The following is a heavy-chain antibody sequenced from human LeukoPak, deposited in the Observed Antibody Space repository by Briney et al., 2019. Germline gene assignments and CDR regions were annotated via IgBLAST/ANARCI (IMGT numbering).Heavy chain of an antibody. J-gene: IGHJ4*02. CDR1: GGTFSSYA. V-gene: IGHV1-69*04. D-gene: IGHD5-24*01. Sequence: GPSVKVSCKASGGTFSSYAISGGRQAPGQGLEWMGRIIPIFGIANYAQKFQGRVTITADKSTSTAYMELSSLRSEDTAVYYCAGGPVDGYNSYFDYWGQGTLVTVSS. CDR2: IIPIFGIA. CDR3: AGGPVDGYNSYFDY.